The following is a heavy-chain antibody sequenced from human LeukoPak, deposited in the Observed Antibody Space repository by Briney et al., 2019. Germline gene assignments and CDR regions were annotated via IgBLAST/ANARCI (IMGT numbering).Heavy chain of an antibody. D-gene: IGHD6-19*01. Sequence: GGSLRLSCAASGFTFSSYWMHWVRQAPGKGLEWVSALHSGGATYYADSVKGRFTISRDNSKNTLYLQMNRLRAEDTAVYYCARDKGAGKYFFDYWGQGTLVTVSS. V-gene: IGHV3-53*01. CDR2: LHSGGAT. J-gene: IGHJ4*02. CDR1: GFTFSSYW. CDR3: ARDKGAGKYFFDY.